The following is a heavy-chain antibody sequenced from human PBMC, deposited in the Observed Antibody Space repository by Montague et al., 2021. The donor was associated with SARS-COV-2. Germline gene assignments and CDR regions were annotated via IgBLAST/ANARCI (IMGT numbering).Heavy chain of an antibody. Sequence: SLRLSCAASGFTFSSYEMNWVRQAPGKGLEWVSYISSSGSTIYYADSVKGRFTISRDNAKNSLYLQMNSLRAEDTAVYYCARDIQLHYYYYGMDVWGQGTTVTVSS. CDR1: GFTFSSYE. D-gene: IGHD5-18*01. J-gene: IGHJ6*02. V-gene: IGHV3-48*03. CDR3: ARDIQLHYYYYGMDV. CDR2: ISSSGSTI.